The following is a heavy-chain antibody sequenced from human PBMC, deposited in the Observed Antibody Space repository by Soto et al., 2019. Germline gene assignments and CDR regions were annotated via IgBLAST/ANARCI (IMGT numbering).Heavy chain of an antibody. CDR3: ARYHDYGDSSNWFDP. CDR2: IYYSGST. Sequence: SETLSLTCTFSGGSISSYYWSWIRQPPGKGLEWIGYIYYSGSTNYNPSLKSRVTISVDTSKNQFSLKLSSVTAADTAVYYCARYHDYGDSSNWFDPWGQGTLVTSPQ. D-gene: IGHD4-17*01. J-gene: IGHJ5*02. V-gene: IGHV4-59*08. CDR1: GGSISSYY.